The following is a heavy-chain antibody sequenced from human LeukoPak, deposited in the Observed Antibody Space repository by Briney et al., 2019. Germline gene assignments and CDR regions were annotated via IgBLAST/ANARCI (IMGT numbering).Heavy chain of an antibody. D-gene: IGHD3-22*01. CDR2: IYYSGST. Sequence: SETLSLTCTVSGGSISSYYWSWIRQPPGKGLEWIGYIYYSGSTNYNPSLKSRVTISVDTSKNQFSLKLSSVTAADTAVYYCARVGSDYYDSSGYKYYYYHMDVWGKGTTVTVSS. CDR1: GGSISSYY. CDR3: ARVGSDYYDSSGYKYYYYHMDV. J-gene: IGHJ6*03. V-gene: IGHV4-59*01.